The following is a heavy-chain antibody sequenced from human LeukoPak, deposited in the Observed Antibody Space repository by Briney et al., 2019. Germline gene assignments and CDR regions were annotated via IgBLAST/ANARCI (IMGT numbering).Heavy chain of an antibody. V-gene: IGHV3-66*01. Sequence: PGGSLRLSCAASGFTISSNYMNWVRQAPGKGLEWVSVIYSGGSTYYADSVKGRFTISRDNSKNTLYLQMNSLKAADTAVYYCARKLPSSYVTAFDYWGQGTLVTVSS. J-gene: IGHJ4*02. CDR3: ARKLPSSYVTAFDY. D-gene: IGHD5-18*01. CDR2: IYSGGST. CDR1: GFTISSNY.